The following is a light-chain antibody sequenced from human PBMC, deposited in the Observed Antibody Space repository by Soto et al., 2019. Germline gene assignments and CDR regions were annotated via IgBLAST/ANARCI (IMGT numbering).Light chain of an antibody. V-gene: IGKV3-11*01. CDR3: QQRRNWPPLT. J-gene: IGKJ4*01. CDR1: QSVSSY. Sequence: EIVLTQSPATLSLSPGERATLSCRASQSVSSYLALYQQKPGQAPRLLIYDASNRATGIPARFSGSGSGTDFTLTISSLEPEDFAVYYCQQRRNWPPLTFGGGTKVEIK. CDR2: DAS.